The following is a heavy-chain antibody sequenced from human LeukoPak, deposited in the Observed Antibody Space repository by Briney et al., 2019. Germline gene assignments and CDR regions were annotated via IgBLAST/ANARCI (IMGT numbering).Heavy chain of an antibody. J-gene: IGHJ5*02. CDR1: GGSFSGYC. Sequence: SETLSLTCAVYGGSFSGYCWSWIRQPPGKGLEWIGEINHSGSTNYNPSLKSRVTISVDTSKNQFSLKLSSVTAADTAVYYCARGTGPITGTTANGGNWLDPWGQGTLVTVSS. V-gene: IGHV4-34*01. CDR2: INHSGST. D-gene: IGHD1-20*01. CDR3: ARGTGPITGTTANGGNWLDP.